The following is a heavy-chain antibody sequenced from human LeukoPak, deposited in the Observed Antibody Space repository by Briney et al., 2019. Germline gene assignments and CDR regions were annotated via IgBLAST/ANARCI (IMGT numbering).Heavy chain of an antibody. CDR3: ARDGRQYCGGDCYPA. CDR1: GGSISSYY. V-gene: IGHV4-4*07. J-gene: IGHJ4*02. CDR2: IYTSGST. Sequence: RTSETLSLTCTVSGGSISSYYWSWIRQPAGKGLEWIGRIYTSGSTNYNPSLKSRVTMSVDTSKNQFSLKLSSVTAADTAVYYCARDGRQYCGGDCYPAWGQRTLVTVSS. D-gene: IGHD2-21*01.